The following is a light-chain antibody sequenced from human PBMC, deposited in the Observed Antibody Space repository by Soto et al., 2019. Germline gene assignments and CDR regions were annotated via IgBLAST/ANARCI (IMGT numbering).Light chain of an antibody. Sequence: QSVLTQPPSASGTPGQRVTISCSGRSANIGNNFVCWYQQLPGTAPKLLIYCNNQWPSGVPDRFSGSKSGTSASLAISGLRSEDEGDYYCVSWDDSLSGLVFGTGTKVTVL. CDR3: VSWDDSLSGLV. CDR2: CNN. J-gene: IGLJ1*01. CDR1: SANIGNNF. V-gene: IGLV1-47*02.